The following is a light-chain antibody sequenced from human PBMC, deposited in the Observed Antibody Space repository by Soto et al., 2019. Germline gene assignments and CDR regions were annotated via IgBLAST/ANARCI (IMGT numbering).Light chain of an antibody. CDR3: CSYAGTYTYV. Sequence: QSALTQPRSVSGSPGQSVTISCTGTSSDVGGYNSVSLYQQHPGKAPKLMIYDVSKRPSGVPDRFSGSKSGNTASLTISGLQAEDEADYYCCSYAGTYTYVFGTGTKVTVL. CDR2: DVS. V-gene: IGLV2-11*01. CDR1: SSDVGGYNS. J-gene: IGLJ1*01.